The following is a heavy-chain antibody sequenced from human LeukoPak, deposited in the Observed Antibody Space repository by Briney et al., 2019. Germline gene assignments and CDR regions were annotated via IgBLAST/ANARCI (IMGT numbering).Heavy chain of an antibody. CDR2: INHSGNT. CDR1: GGSFSAYY. J-gene: IGHJ4*02. CDR3: ARPGEAAGTQG. Sequence: SETLSLTCAVYGGSFSAYYWSWIRQPPGKGLEWIGEINHSGNTNYNPSLKSRVTISVDTSKNQFSLRLSSVTAADTAVYYCARPGEAAGTQGWGQGTLVTVSS. D-gene: IGHD6-13*01. V-gene: IGHV4-34*01.